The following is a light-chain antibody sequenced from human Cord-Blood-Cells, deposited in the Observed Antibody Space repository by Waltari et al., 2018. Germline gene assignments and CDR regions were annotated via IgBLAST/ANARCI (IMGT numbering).Light chain of an antibody. CDR1: SSDVGGYNY. J-gene: IGLJ2*01. V-gene: IGLV2-14*01. Sequence: SGSPGQSITISCTGTSSDVGGYNYVSWYQQHPGKAPKLMIYEVSNRPSGVSNRFSGSKYGNTASLTISGLQAEDEADYYCSSYTSSSTVVFGGGTKLTVL. CDR2: EVS. CDR3: SSYTSSSTVV.